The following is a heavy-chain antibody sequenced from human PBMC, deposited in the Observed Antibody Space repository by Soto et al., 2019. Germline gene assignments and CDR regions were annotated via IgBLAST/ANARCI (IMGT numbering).Heavy chain of an antibody. CDR1: GFTFSSYG. Sequence: QVQLVESGGGVVQPGRSLRLSCAASGFTFSSYGMHWVRQAPGKGLEWVAVIWYDGSNKYYADSVKGRFTISRDNSKNTLYLQMNSLRAEDTAVYYCASGDYYDSSGYSLLSEDYWGQGTLVTVSS. J-gene: IGHJ4*02. CDR2: IWYDGSNK. D-gene: IGHD3-22*01. CDR3: ASGDYYDSSGYSLLSEDY. V-gene: IGHV3-33*01.